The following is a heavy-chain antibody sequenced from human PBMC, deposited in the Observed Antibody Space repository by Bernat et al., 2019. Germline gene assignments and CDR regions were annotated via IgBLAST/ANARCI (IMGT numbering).Heavy chain of an antibody. CDR1: GGSFSGYY. Sequence: QVQLQQWGAGLLKPSETLSLTCAVYGGSFSGYYWSWIRQPPGKGLEWIGEINHSGSTNYNPSLKCRVTISVDTSKNQFSLRLSSVTAADTAVYYCARAAPQWLQYYYFDYWGQGTLVTVSS. V-gene: IGHV4-34*01. D-gene: IGHD6-19*01. J-gene: IGHJ4*02. CDR2: INHSGST. CDR3: ARAAPQWLQYYYFDY.